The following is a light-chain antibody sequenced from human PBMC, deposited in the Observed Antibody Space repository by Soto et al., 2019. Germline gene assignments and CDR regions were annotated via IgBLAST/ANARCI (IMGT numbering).Light chain of an antibody. Sequence: DIQMTQSPSALSESIGDRVTITCRASQSISTYLAWFQQKPGKAPKLLIYKASSLQSGVPSRFSCSGSGTEFPLTISMLQPDDSATYYCQQYDSYSPTFGQGTKVEIK. CDR2: KAS. CDR3: QQYDSYSPT. V-gene: IGKV1-5*03. J-gene: IGKJ1*01. CDR1: QSISTY.